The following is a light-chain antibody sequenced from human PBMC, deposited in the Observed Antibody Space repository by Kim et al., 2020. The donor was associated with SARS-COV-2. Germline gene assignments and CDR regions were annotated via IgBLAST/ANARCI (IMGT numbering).Light chain of an antibody. J-gene: IGKJ1*01. Sequence: DVVMTQSPLSLPVTPGEPASISCRSSQSLLHSNGYNYLDWYLQKPGQSPQLLIYMASNRASGVPDRFSGSGSGTDFTLNISRVEAEDVGVYYCRKDGQSPPWTFGPGTKVDIK. V-gene: IGKV2-28*01. CDR2: MAS. CDR3: RKDGQSPPWT. CDR1: QSLLHSNGYNY.